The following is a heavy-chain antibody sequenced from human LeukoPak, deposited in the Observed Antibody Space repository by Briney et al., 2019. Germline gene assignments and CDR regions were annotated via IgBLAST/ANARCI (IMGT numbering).Heavy chain of an antibody. Sequence: SETLSLTCTVSGYSISSGYYWGWIRQPPGKGLEWIGSIYHSGSTYYNPSLKSRVTISVDTSKNQFSLKLSSVTAADTAVYYCARGRYLGYCSGGSCYSLQYWGQGTLVTVSS. J-gene: IGHJ4*02. CDR2: IYHSGST. CDR3: ARGRYLGYCSGGSCYSLQY. CDR1: GYSISSGYY. V-gene: IGHV4-38-2*02. D-gene: IGHD2-15*01.